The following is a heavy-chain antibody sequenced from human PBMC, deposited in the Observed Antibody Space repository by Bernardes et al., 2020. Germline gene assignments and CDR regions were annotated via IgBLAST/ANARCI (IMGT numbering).Heavy chain of an antibody. CDR2: INHSGST. D-gene: IGHD6-19*01. Sequence: SETLSLTCAVYGGSFSGYYWSWIRQPPGKGLEWIGEINHSGSTNYNPSLKSRVTISVDTSKNQFSLKLSSVTAADTAVYYCARDVEQWLLDWGQGTLVTVSS. V-gene: IGHV4-34*01. CDR1: GGSFSGYY. J-gene: IGHJ4*02. CDR3: ARDVEQWLLD.